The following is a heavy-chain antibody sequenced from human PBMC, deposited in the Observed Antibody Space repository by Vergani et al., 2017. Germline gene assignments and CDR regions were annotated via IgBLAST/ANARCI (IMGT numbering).Heavy chain of an antibody. V-gene: IGHV3-48*03. Sequence: EVQLVESGGGLVQPGGSLRLSCAASGFTFSSYEMNWVRQAPGKGLEWVSYISSSGSTIYYADSVKGRFTISRDNAKNSLYLQMNSLSAEDTAVYYCAREYCSSTSCYTPIWDWYFDLWGRGTLVTVSS. CDR2: ISSSGSTI. CDR3: AREYCSSTSCYTPIWDWYFDL. D-gene: IGHD2-2*02. J-gene: IGHJ2*01. CDR1: GFTFSSYE.